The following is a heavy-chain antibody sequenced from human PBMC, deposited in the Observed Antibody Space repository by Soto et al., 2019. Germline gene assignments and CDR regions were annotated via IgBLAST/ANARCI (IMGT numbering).Heavy chain of an antibody. D-gene: IGHD6-6*01. J-gene: IGHJ4*02. CDR2: INPNSGGT. CDR3: ARVDNSSSFHGLYFDY. Sequence: ASVKVSCKASGYTFTGYYMHWVRQAPGQGLEWMGWINPNSGGTNYAQKFQGWVTMTRDTSMSKAYMELSRLRSDDTAVYYCARVDNSSSFHGLYFDYWGQGTLITVSS. CDR1: GYTFTGYY. V-gene: IGHV1-2*04.